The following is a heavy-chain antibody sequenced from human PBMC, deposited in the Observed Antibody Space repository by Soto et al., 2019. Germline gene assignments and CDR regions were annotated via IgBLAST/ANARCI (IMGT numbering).Heavy chain of an antibody. Sequence: GASVKVSCKASGYIFTGYYMHWVRQAPGQGLEWMGWINPNSGGTNYAQRFQGRVTMTRDTSISTAYMELSRLRSDDTAVYYCARPLYSSSGYWGQGPLVTVSS. CDR3: ARPLYSSSGY. J-gene: IGHJ4*02. CDR2: INPNSGGT. V-gene: IGHV1-2*02. CDR1: GYIFTGYY. D-gene: IGHD6-19*01.